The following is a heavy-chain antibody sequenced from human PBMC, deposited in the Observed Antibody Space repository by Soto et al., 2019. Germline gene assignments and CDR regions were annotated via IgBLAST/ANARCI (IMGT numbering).Heavy chain of an antibody. CDR1: GFTFSDYY. CDR2: ISSTSRYI. Sequence: PGGSLRLSCAASGFTFSDYYMSWIRQAPGKGLEWVSSISSTSRYIYYVDSVKGRFSISRDDAKNSLYLQMNSLRAEDTAVYYCVRDRCHSNARYRTYAFDKWGQGTTVTVSS. CDR3: VRDRCHSNARYRTYAFDK. D-gene: IGHD3-22*01. J-gene: IGHJ3*02. V-gene: IGHV3-11*04.